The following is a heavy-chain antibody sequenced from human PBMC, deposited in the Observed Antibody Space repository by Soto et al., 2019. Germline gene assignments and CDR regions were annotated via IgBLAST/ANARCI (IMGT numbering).Heavy chain of an antibody. CDR3: ARLKAGPEYYYDSSGYYPDY. D-gene: IGHD3-22*01. Sequence: PSETLSLTCTVSGGSISSSSYYWGWIRQPPGKGLEWIGSIYYSGSTYYNPSLKSRVTISVDTSKNQFSLKLSSVTAADTAVYYSARLKAGPEYYYDSSGYYPDYWGQGTLVTVSS. CDR2: IYYSGST. CDR1: GGSISSSSYY. V-gene: IGHV4-39*01. J-gene: IGHJ4*02.